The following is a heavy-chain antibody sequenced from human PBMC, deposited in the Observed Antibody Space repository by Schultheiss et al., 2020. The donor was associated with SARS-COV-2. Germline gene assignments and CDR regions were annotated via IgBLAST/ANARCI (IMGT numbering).Heavy chain of an antibody. Sequence: SETLSLTCAVYGGSFSGYYWSWIRQPPGKGLEWIGEINHSGSTNYNPSLKSRVTISVDTSKNQFSLKLSSVTAADTAVYYCARDRDWGTNDCWGQGTLVTVSS. V-gene: IGHV4-34*01. CDR3: ARDRDWGTNDC. D-gene: IGHD3-16*01. CDR2: INHSGST. CDR1: GGSFSGYY. J-gene: IGHJ4*02.